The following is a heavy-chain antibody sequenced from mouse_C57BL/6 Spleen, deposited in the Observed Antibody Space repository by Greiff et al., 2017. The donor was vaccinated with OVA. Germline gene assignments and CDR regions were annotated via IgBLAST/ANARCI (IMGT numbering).Heavy chain of an antibody. CDR3: ARYNYYGSSSFAY. D-gene: IGHD1-1*01. V-gene: IGHV1-26*01. Sequence: VQLQQSGPELVKPGASVKISCKASGYTFTDYYMNWVKQSHGKSLEWIGDINPNNGGTSYNQKFKGKATLTVDKDSSTAYMELRSLTSEDSAVYYCARYNYYGSSSFAYWGQGTLVTVSA. CDR2: INPNNGGT. J-gene: IGHJ3*01. CDR1: GYTFTDYY.